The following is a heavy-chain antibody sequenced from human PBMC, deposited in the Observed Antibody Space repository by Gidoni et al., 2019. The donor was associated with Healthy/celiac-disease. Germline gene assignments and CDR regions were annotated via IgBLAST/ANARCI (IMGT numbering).Heavy chain of an antibody. CDR2: IKSKADGGTT. V-gene: IGHV3-15*01. CDR3: TTPRRGGGYYYYYMDV. D-gene: IGHD3-16*01. Sequence: EVQLVESGGGLVKPGGSLRLSCAASAFTFSNAWMSWVRQAPGKGLEWVGRIKSKADGGTTDYAAPVKGRFTISRDDSKNTLYLQMNSLKTEDTAVYYCTTPRRGGGYYYYYMDVWGKGTTVTVSS. J-gene: IGHJ6*03. CDR1: AFTFSNAW.